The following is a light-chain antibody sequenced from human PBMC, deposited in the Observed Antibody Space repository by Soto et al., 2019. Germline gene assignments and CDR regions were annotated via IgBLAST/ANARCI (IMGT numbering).Light chain of an antibody. V-gene: IGLV2-8*01. CDR1: SSDVGGYTY. CDR3: NSYAGSNILV. Sequence: QSALTQPPSASGSPGQSVTISCTGTSSDVGGYTYVSWYQQHPGKAPKLMIYEVSKRPSGVPDRFSGSKSGNTASLTVSGLQVEDGADYYCNSYAGSNILVFGGGTKLPAL. J-gene: IGLJ2*01. CDR2: EVS.